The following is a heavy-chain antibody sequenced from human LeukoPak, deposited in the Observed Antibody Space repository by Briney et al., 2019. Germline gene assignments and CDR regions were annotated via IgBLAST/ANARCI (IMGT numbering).Heavy chain of an antibody. CDR3: ASAKLSSWYYFDY. D-gene: IGHD6-13*01. V-gene: IGHV3-7*01. Sequence: GGSLRLSCAASGFTFSSYWMSWVRQAPGKGLEWVASIKQDGSEKYYVDSVKGRFTISRDNAKNSLYLQMNSLRDEDTAVYYCASAKLSSWYYFDYWGQGTLVTVSS. J-gene: IGHJ4*02. CDR2: IKQDGSEK. CDR1: GFTFSSYW.